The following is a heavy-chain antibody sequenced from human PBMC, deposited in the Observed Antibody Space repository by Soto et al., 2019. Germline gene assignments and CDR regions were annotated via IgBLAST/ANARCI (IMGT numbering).Heavy chain of an antibody. CDR1: GFSFSSDS. CDR3: ARDPPTGTTLDWVDS. CDR2: ISSSGSFM. D-gene: IGHD1-7*01. J-gene: IGHJ5*01. Sequence: EVQLVESGGGLVKPGGSLRLSCAASGFSFSSDSMGWVRQAPGKGLEWVSSISSSGSFMNYADSVKGRFTISRDNAKNSLYLQMISLKDEDTAVYYCARDPPTGTTLDWVDSWGQGTLVTVSS. V-gene: IGHV3-21*01.